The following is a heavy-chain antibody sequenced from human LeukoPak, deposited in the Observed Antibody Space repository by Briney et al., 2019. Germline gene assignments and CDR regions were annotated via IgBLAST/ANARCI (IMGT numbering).Heavy chain of an antibody. Sequence: SETLSLTCTVSGGSISSFYWSWIRQPPGKGLEWIGYIYYSGSTNYNPSLKSRVTISVDTSKIQFSLNLSSVTAADTAVYYCARGYSGSYGRFDPWGQGTLVTVSS. D-gene: IGHD1-26*01. V-gene: IGHV4-59*01. CDR3: ARGYSGSYGRFDP. J-gene: IGHJ5*02. CDR1: GGSISSFY. CDR2: IYYSGST.